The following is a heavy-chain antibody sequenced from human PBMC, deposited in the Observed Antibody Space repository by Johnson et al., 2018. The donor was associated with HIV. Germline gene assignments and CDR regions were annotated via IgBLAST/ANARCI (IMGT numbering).Heavy chain of an antibody. J-gene: IGHJ3*02. D-gene: IGHD6-19*01. CDR2: RASNGGST. CDR1: GFTFDDYG. CDR3: ARGQWLVPGAFDI. V-gene: IGHV3-20*04. Sequence: VQLVESGGGVVQPGRSLRLSCAASGFTFDDYGMSWVRQAPGQGPEWVSGRASNGGSTGYVAPAKGRFTISRDNTKNSLYLQMNSVRDDDTAVYYCARGQWLVPGAFDIWGQGTMVTVSS.